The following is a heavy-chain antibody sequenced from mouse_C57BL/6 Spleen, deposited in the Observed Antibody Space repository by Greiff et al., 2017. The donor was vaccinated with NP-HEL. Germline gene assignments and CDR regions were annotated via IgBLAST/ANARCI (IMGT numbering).Heavy chain of an antibody. V-gene: IGHV3-1*01. Sequence: EVKLLESGPGMVKPSQSLSLTCTVTGYSITSGYDRHWIRHFPGNKLEWMCYISYSGSTNYNPSLKSRTSITPDTSKNHFFLKLNSVTTEDTATYYCARDGDSRFAYWGQGTLVTVSA. CDR3: ARDGDSRFAY. J-gene: IGHJ3*01. CDR1: GYSITSGYD. CDR2: ISYSGST.